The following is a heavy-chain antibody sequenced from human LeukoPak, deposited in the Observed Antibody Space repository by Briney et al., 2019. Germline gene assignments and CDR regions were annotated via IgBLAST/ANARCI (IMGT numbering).Heavy chain of an antibody. CDR2: ISSSGSTI. J-gene: IGHJ5*02. D-gene: IGHD3/OR15-3a*01. CDR1: GFTFSDYY. CDR3: ARVISAGDSIWFDP. Sequence: GGSLRLSYAASGFTFSDYYMSWIRQAPGKGLEWVSYISSSGSTIYYADSVKGRFTISRDNAKNSLYLQMNSLRAEDTAVYYCARVISAGDSIWFDPWGQGTLVTVSS. V-gene: IGHV3-11*01.